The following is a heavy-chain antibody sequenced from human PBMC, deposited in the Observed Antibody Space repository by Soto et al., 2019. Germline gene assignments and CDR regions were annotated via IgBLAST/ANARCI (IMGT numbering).Heavy chain of an antibody. Sequence: PGGSLGLSWPPSGFTFSGYAMNWARKAPGKGLEWVSVISGSGGSTYYADSVKGRFTISRDNSKNTLYLQMNSLRAEDTAVYYCVREDSFRDSSAPWGQGTLVTVSS. CDR1: GFTFSGYA. J-gene: IGHJ5*02. D-gene: IGHD3-22*01. V-gene: IGHV3-23*01. CDR3: VREDSFRDSSAP. CDR2: ISGSGGST.